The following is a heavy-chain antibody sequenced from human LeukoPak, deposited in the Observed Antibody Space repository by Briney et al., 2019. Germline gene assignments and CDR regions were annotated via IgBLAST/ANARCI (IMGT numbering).Heavy chain of an antibody. D-gene: IGHD2-21*02. CDR1: GGSFSGYY. CDR2: INHSGST. J-gene: IGHJ4*02. Sequence: PSETLSLTCAVYGGSFSGYYWSWIRQPPGKGLEWIEEINHSGSTNYNPSLKSRVTISVDTSKNQFSLKLSSVTAADTAVYYCARIGVVVTAIPFDYWGQGTLVTVSS. CDR3: ARIGVVVTAIPFDY. V-gene: IGHV4-34*01.